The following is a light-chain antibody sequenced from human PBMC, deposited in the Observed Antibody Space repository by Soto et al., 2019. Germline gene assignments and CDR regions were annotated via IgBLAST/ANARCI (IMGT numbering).Light chain of an antibody. CDR1: QGISNY. V-gene: IGKV1-27*01. CDR3: QKYNSAPLT. J-gene: IGKJ4*01. CDR2: AAS. Sequence: DIQMTQSPSSLSASVGDRVTITCRASQGISNYLARYQQKPGKVPKLLLYAASTLQSGVPSRFSGSGSVTDFTLTISSLQPEDVATYYGQKYNSAPLTFGGGTNVEIK.